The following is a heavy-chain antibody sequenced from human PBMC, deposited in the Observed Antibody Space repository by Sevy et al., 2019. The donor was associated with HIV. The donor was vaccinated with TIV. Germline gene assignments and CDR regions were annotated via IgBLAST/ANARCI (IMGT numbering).Heavy chain of an antibody. CDR1: GGSITSLY. J-gene: IGHJ4*02. V-gene: IGHV4-59*08. CDR3: AGENAWGRGYS. D-gene: IGHD1-26*01. CDR2: TYYNGHI. Sequence: SETLSLTCTVSGGSITSLYWNWIRQPPGKGLEWIANTYYNGHINYNPSLKSRVTLSLDTSKNRFSLGLSSVTAADTAMYYCAGENAWGRGYSWGQGTLVTVSS.